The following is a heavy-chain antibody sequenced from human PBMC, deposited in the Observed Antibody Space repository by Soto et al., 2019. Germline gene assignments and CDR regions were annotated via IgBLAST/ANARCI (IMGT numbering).Heavy chain of an antibody. J-gene: IGHJ4*02. CDR2: ISAYNGDT. CDR3: ARGGDSYGDDY. Sequence: QVQLVQSGGEVKKPGASVKVSCKASGYTFTSFGITWVRQAPGHGLEWMGWISAYNGDTKYAQKVQGRVTMTTDTATNTAPMELRSVRPADTAVYYCARGGDSYGDDYWGQGTLVTVSS. D-gene: IGHD5-18*01. CDR1: GYTFTSFG. V-gene: IGHV1-18*01.